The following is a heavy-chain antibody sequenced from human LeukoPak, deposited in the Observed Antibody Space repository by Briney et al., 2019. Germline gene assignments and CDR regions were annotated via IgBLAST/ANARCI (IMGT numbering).Heavy chain of an antibody. CDR1: GYTFTGYY. CDR2: INPNSGGT. Sequence: ASVKVSCKASGYTFTGYYMHWVRQAPGQGLEWMGWINPNSGGTNYAQKFQGRVTMTRDTSISTAYMELSRLRFDDTAVYYCARGDTAMVTSRFDYWGQGTLVTVSS. J-gene: IGHJ4*02. CDR3: ARGDTAMVTSRFDY. D-gene: IGHD5-18*01. V-gene: IGHV1-2*02.